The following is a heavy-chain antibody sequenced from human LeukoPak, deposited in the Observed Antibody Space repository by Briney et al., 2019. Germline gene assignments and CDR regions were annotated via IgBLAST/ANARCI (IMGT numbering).Heavy chain of an antibody. Sequence: SETLSLTCTVSGDFITGSTYYWGWIRQPPGKGLEWIGSMYYSGSTYSNPSLRSRVTMSANTSKNQFSLNLKSVTAADTAVYYCARQYYDSTGYYYFDYWGQGTLVTVSS. V-gene: IGHV4-39*01. CDR1: GDFITGSTYY. D-gene: IGHD3-22*01. CDR3: ARQYYDSTGYYYFDY. CDR2: MYYSGST. J-gene: IGHJ4*02.